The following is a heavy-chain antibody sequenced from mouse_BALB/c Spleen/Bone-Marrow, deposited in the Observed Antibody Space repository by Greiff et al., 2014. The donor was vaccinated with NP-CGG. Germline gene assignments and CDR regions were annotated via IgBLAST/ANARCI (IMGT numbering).Heavy chain of an antibody. CDR2: INPSNGRT. V-gene: IGHV1S81*02. Sequence: QVQLQQSGAELVKPGASVKLSCKASGYTFTTYWMQWVKQRPGQGLEWIGEINPSNGRTNYNEKFKRKATLTVDKSPSTAYMQLSSLTSEDSAVYYCARGDGKYAFAYWGQGTLVTVSA. J-gene: IGHJ3*01. CDR3: ARGDGKYAFAY. CDR1: GYTFTTYW. D-gene: IGHD2-1*01.